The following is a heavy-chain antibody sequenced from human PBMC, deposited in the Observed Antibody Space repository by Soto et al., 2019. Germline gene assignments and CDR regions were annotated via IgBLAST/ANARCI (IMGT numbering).Heavy chain of an antibody. V-gene: IGHV4-59*01. D-gene: IGHD3-10*01. CDR2: IYYRGTT. J-gene: IGHJ4*02. CDR1: SDSISSSE. CDR3: ARALLSGSGNYPLDY. Sequence: XEGLSLPCAVSSDSISSSEWTWIRQPPGKGLEWIGYIYYRGTTNYNPSLKSRVTISVDTSKNHFSLNLKYVTAADTAVYYCARALLSGSGNYPLDYWGQGTLVTVSS.